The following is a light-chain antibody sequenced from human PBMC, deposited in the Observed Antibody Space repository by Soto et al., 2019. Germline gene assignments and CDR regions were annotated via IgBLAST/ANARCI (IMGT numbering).Light chain of an antibody. CDR2: EVS. V-gene: IGLV2-14*01. Sequence: QSFLTQPASVSGSAGQSITISCAGTSSDVGGYNYVSWYQQHPGKAPKLMIYEVSNRPSGVSNRFSGSKSGNTASLTISGLQAEDEADYYCSSYTSSSTLVFGGGTKVTVL. J-gene: IGLJ3*02. CDR1: SSDVGGYNY. CDR3: SSYTSSSTLV.